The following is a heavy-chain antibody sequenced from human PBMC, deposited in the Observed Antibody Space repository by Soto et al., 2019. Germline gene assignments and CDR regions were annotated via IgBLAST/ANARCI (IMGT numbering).Heavy chain of an antibody. CDR2: INPSGGST. Sequence: GASVKVSCKASGYTFTSYYMHWVRQAPGQGLEWMGIINPSGGSTSYAQKFQGGVTMTRDTSTSTVYMELSSLRSEDTAVYYCARSYYDFWSGYYSPSWYYGMDVWGQGTTVTVSS. J-gene: IGHJ6*02. CDR3: ARSYYDFWSGYYSPSWYYGMDV. CDR1: GYTFTSYY. V-gene: IGHV1-46*01. D-gene: IGHD3-3*01.